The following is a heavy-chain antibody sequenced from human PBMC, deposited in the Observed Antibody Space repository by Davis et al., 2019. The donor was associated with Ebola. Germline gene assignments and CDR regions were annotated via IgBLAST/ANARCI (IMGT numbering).Heavy chain of an antibody. CDR2: ISYDGSNK. D-gene: IGHD6-19*01. CDR1: GFTFSSYG. CDR3: ARARGSSGWYYFDY. Sequence: GESLKISCAASGFTFSSYGMHWVRQAPGKGLEWVAVISYDGSNKYYADSVKGRFTISRDNSKNTLYLQMNSLRAEDTAVYYCARARGSSGWYYFDYWGQGTLVTVSS. V-gene: IGHV3-30*03. J-gene: IGHJ4*02.